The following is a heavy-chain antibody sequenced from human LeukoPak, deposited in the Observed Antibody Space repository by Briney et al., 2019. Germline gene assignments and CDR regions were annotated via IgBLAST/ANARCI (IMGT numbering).Heavy chain of an antibody. CDR1: GYTLTELS. D-gene: IGHD3-22*01. CDR3: ATAPYYYDSSGYQGALDI. V-gene: IGHV1-24*01. CDR2: FDPEDGET. Sequence: ASVTVSCKVSGYTLTELSMHWVRQAPGKGLEWMGGFDPEDGETIYAQKFQGRVTMTEDTSTDTAYMELSSLRSEDTAVYYCATAPYYYDSSGYQGALDIWGQGTMVTVSS. J-gene: IGHJ3*02.